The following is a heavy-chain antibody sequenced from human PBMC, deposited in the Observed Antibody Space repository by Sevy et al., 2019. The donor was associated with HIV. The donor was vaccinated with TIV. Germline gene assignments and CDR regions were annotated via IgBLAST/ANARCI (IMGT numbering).Heavy chain of an antibody. CDR1: GFTFSSYS. V-gene: IGHV3-48*01. D-gene: IGHD6-19*01. J-gene: IGHJ4*01. CDR3: ARPYLSGWYFDF. Sequence: GESLKISCVASGFTFSSYSMNWVRQAPGKGLEWVSYISSSSDSSRTLYYADSVKGRFSISRDNAKNSVHLQMTSLRVEDTAVYYCARPYLSGWYFDFWGHGTLVTVSS. CDR2: ISSSSDSSRTL.